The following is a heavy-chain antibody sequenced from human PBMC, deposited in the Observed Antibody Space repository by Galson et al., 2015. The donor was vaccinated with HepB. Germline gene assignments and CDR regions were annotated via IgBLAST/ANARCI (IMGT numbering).Heavy chain of an antibody. CDR3: ARGPQPTEMFGVVVKAFDF. CDR1: GFTFTDYY. Sequence: SVKVSCKASGFTFTDYYIHWVRQAPGEGLDWMGRISAKSGGTNYPQKFRGRVTLTRDTSSATVYMELSRLRPDDTAVFYCARGPQPTEMFGVVVKAFDFWGQGTRVIVSS. CDR2: ISAKSGGT. D-gene: IGHD3-3*01. J-gene: IGHJ4*02. V-gene: IGHV1-2*06.